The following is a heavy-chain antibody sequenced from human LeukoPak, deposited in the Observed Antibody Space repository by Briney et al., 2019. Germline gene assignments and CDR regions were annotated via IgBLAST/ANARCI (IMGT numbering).Heavy chain of an antibody. CDR3: ARDPKDFYDTSNYLYFDY. V-gene: IGHV4-4*02. CDR1: GGSISSSNW. Sequence: SGTLSLTCAVSGGSISSSNWWSWVRQPPGKGLEWIGEIYHSGSTNYNPPLKSRVTISVDKSKNQFSLKLSSVTAADTAVYYCARDPKDFYDTSNYLYFDYWGRGTLVTVSS. J-gene: IGHJ4*02. D-gene: IGHD3-22*01. CDR2: IYHSGST.